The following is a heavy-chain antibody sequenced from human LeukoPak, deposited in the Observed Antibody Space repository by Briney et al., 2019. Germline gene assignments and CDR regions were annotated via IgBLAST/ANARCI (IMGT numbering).Heavy chain of an antibody. V-gene: IGHV3-7*01. CDR2: MKQDGREK. CDR1: GFSFSTYW. CDR3: ATGGGSGRYGFPFDC. Sequence: GGSLRLSCVVSGFSFSTYWMSWVRQAPGKGLEWVANMKQDGREKYYVDSVKGRFTVSRDNAKNSLYLQMNSLRAEDTAVYYCATGGGSGRYGFPFDCWGQGTLVTVSS. D-gene: IGHD6-19*01. J-gene: IGHJ4*02.